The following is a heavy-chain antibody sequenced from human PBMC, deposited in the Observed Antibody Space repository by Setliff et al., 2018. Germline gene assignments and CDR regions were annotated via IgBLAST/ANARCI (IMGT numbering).Heavy chain of an antibody. CDR2: ISSTGGTK. D-gene: IGHD6-13*01. J-gene: IGHJ4*02. Sequence: PGGSLRLSCATSGFTFSSYVMTWVRQAPGKGLEWVSSISSTGGTKYYVDSVKGRFTISRDNSKNTLYLQMNSLRAEDTSVYYCAKDSSSSWSFDYWGQGTLVTVSS. V-gene: IGHV3-23*01. CDR3: AKDSSSSWSFDY. CDR1: GFTFSSYV.